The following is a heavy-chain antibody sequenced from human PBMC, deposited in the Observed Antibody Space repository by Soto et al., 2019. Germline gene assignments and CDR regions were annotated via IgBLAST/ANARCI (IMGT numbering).Heavy chain of an antibody. D-gene: IGHD3-22*01. Sequence: GGSLRLSCAASGFTFSSYGMHWVRQAPGKGLEWVAVISYDGSNKYYADSVKGRFTISRDNSKNTLYLQMNSLRAEDTAVYYCAKRGLDSSGYYYEARDAFDIWGQGTMVTVSS. CDR2: ISYDGSNK. CDR3: AKRGLDSSGYYYEARDAFDI. V-gene: IGHV3-30*18. J-gene: IGHJ3*02. CDR1: GFTFSSYG.